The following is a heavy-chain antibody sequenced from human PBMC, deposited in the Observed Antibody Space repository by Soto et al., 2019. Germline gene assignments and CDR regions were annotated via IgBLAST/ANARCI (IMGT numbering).Heavy chain of an antibody. CDR3: ARARFKDFWSGSYYFDY. Sequence: LSLTCTVSGGSVSSGSYYWSWIRQPPGKGLEWIGYIYYSGSTNYNPSLKSRVTISVDTSKNQFSLKLSSVTAADTAVYYCARARFKDFWSGSYYFDYWGQGTLVTVSS. CDR1: GGSVSSGSYY. D-gene: IGHD3-3*01. CDR2: IYYSGST. V-gene: IGHV4-61*01. J-gene: IGHJ4*02.